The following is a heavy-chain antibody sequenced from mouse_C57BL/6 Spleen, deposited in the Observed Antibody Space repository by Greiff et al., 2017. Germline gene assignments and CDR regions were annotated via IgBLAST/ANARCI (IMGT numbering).Heavy chain of an antibody. D-gene: IGHD3-2*02. CDR2: VYPYNGGT. J-gene: IGHJ4*01. CDR3: ASEGQLRLKYAMDY. V-gene: IGHV1-36*01. CDR1: GFTFTDYY. Sequence: VQLQQSGPVLVKPGPSVKISCKASGFTFTDYYMHWVKQSHGKSLEWIGLVYPYNGGTSYNQKFKGKATLTVDASSSTAYMELNSLTPEDSAVYYDASEGQLRLKYAMDYWGQGTSVTVSS.